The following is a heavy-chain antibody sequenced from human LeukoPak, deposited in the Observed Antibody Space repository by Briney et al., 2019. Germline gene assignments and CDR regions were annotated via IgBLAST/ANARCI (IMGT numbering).Heavy chain of an antibody. Sequence: PSETLSLTCTVSGGSISSYYWSWIRQPPGKGLEWIGYIYYSGSTNYNPSLKSRVTISVGTSKNQFSLKLSSVTAADTAVYYCARVPQATYYDFWSGPVDAFDIWGQGAMVTVSS. V-gene: IGHV4-59*01. CDR3: ARVPQATYYDFWSGPVDAFDI. CDR2: IYYSGST. J-gene: IGHJ3*02. CDR1: GGSISSYY. D-gene: IGHD3-3*01.